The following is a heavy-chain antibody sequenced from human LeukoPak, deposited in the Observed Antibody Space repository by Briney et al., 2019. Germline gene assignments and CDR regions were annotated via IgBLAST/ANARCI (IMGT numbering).Heavy chain of an antibody. CDR1: GFTFSSHL. CDR3: AKAVIIAPPFDY. V-gene: IGHV3-74*01. Sequence: GGSLRLSCAASGFTFSSHLMHWVRQAPGKGLVWVSRISSDGTYTNYADSVRGRFTISRDNAKNTLYLQMNSLRAEDTAVYYCAKAVIIAPPFDYWGQGTLVTVSS. J-gene: IGHJ4*02. CDR2: ISSDGTYT. D-gene: IGHD3-10*01.